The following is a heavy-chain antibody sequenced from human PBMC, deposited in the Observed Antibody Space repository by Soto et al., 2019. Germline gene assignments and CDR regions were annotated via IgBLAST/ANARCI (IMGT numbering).Heavy chain of an antibody. D-gene: IGHD6-6*01. CDR3: ARFFFDSSSSHIDY. V-gene: IGHV1-69*13. CDR1: GGTFSSYA. CDR2: IIPILGTA. Sequence: SVKVSCKASGGTFSSYAISWVRQAPGQGLEWMGGIIPILGTANYAQEFQGRVTITADESTSTAYMELSSLRSEDTAVYYCARFFFDSSSSHIDYWGQGTLVTVSS. J-gene: IGHJ4*02.